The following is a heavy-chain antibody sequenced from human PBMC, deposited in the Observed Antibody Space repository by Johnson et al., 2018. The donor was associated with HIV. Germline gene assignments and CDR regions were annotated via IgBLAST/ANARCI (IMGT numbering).Heavy chain of an antibody. CDR1: GFTFDDYG. CDR2: INWNGGST. D-gene: IGHD2-15*01. V-gene: IGHV3-20*04. Sequence: VQLVESGGGVVRPGGSLRLSCAASGFTFDDYGMSWVRQAPGKGLEWVSGINWNGGSTGFADSVKGRFTISRDNAKNSMYLQMNSLRVEDTALYYCVRDTGDCSGGRCDDAFDVWGQGTVVTVSS. CDR3: VRDTGDCSGGRCDDAFDV. J-gene: IGHJ3*01.